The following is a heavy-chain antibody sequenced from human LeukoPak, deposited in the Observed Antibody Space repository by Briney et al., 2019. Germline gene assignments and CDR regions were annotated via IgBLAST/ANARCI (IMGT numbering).Heavy chain of an antibody. CDR2: VSYDGSNK. CDR1: GFTFSSYA. V-gene: IGHV3-30-3*01. Sequence: GRSLRLSCAASGFTFSSYAMHWVRQAPGKGLEWVAVVSYDGSNKYYADSVKGRFTISRDNSKNTLYLQMNSLRAEDTAVYYCAREGGSYLPRPGYFQHWGQGTLVTVSS. J-gene: IGHJ1*01. D-gene: IGHD1-26*01. CDR3: AREGGSYLPRPGYFQH.